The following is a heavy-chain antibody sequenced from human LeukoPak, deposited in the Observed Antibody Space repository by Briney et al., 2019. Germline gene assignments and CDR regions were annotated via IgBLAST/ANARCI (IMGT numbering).Heavy chain of an antibody. CDR3: AKAIRAIMITFGGVIVPPFDY. Sequence: GGSLRLSCAASGFTFSSYAMSWVRQAPGKGLEWVSAISGSGGSTYYADSVKGRFTISRDNSKNTLYLQMNSLRAEDTAVYYRAKAIRAIMITFGGVIVPPFDYWGQGTLVTVSS. CDR2: ISGSGGST. V-gene: IGHV3-23*01. J-gene: IGHJ4*02. D-gene: IGHD3-16*02. CDR1: GFTFSSYA.